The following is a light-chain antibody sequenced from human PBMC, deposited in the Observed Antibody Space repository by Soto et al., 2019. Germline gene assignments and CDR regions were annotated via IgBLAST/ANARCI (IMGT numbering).Light chain of an antibody. V-gene: IGKV3-15*01. CDR3: QQYNNWPRT. J-gene: IGKJ1*01. Sequence: EIVLTQSPATLSLSPGERANISCRASQSVTTYLAWYQQKPGQAPRLLIYDASTRATGIPARFSGSGSGTEFTLTISSLQSEDFAVYYCQQYNNWPRTFGQGTKVDIK. CDR2: DAS. CDR1: QSVTTY.